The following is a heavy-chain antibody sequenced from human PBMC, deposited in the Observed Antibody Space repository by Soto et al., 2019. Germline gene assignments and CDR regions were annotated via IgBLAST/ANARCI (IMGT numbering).Heavy chain of an antibody. CDR1: GGSFSGYY. V-gene: IGHV4-34*01. CDR3: ARGPRGTIFGVVTKNYGMDV. D-gene: IGHD3-3*01. CDR2: INHSGST. Sequence: XGTLSLTCAVYGGSFSGYYWSWIRQPPGKGLEWIGEINHSGSTNYNPSLKSRVTISVDTSKNQFSLKLSSVTAADTAVYYCARGPRGTIFGVVTKNYGMDVWGQGTTVTVSS. J-gene: IGHJ6*02.